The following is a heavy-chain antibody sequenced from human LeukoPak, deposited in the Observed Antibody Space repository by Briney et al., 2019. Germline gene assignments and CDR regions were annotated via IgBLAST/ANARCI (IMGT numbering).Heavy chain of an antibody. J-gene: IGHJ4*02. D-gene: IGHD3-3*02. CDR1: GGSFSGYY. CDR2: INHSGST. Sequence: SETLSLTCAVYGGSFSGYYWSWIRQPPGKGLEWIGEINHSGSTNYNPSLKSRVTISVDTSKNQFSLKLSSVTAADTAVYYCATWGTIFGVVNNDYWGQGTLVTVSS. CDR3: ATWGTIFGVVNNDY. V-gene: IGHV4-34*01.